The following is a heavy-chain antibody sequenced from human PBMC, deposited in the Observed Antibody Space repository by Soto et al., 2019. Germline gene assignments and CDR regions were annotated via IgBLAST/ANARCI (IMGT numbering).Heavy chain of an antibody. D-gene: IGHD3-3*01. CDR2: IYYTGSL. Sequence: SETLSLTCTVSGGSISGYHWSWLRQPPGKGLEWLGHIYYTGSLNYNPSLKGRVTMSVDTSKNQFSLRLTSVTAADTAVYFCARAFTYDFWSGSLEGLDVWGVGAKLTVSS. CDR1: GGSISGYH. V-gene: IGHV4-59*01. J-gene: IGHJ6*04. CDR3: ARAFTYDFWSGSLEGLDV.